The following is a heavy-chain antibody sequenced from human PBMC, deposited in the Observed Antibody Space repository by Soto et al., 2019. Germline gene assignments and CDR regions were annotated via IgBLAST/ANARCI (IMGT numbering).Heavy chain of an antibody. V-gene: IGHV4-39*01. CDR2: IYYSGST. CDR3: ARREWLRAVETDY. J-gene: IGHJ4*02. Sequence: QLQLQESGPGLVKPSETLSLTCTVSGGSISSSSYYWGWIRQPPGKGLEWIGSIYYSGSTYYNPSLKSRVTISVDTSKNQFSLKLSSVTAADTAVYYCARREWLRAVETDYWGQGTLVTVSS. CDR1: GGSISSSSYY. D-gene: IGHD5-12*01.